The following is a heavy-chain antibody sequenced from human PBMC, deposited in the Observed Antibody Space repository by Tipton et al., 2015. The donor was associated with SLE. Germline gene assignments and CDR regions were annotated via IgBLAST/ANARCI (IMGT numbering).Heavy chain of an antibody. CDR3: ARLGDWDFYYYMDV. Sequence: QSGAEVKKPGASVKVSCKASGYTFTSYCITWVRQVPGQGLEWMGWISGYNGNTNYAQKLQGRVTMTTDTSTSTAYMELRSLRSDDTAVYYCARLGDWDFYYYMDVWGKGTTVTVSS. CDR2: ISGYNGNT. J-gene: IGHJ6*03. V-gene: IGHV1-18*01. D-gene: IGHD3-16*01. CDR1: GYTFTSYC.